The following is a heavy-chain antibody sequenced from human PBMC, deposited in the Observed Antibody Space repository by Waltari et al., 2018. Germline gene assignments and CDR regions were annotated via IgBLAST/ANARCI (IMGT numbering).Heavy chain of an antibody. CDR3: VRDHWGPDY. V-gene: IGHV3-7*01. CDR2: IHKDGSEK. D-gene: IGHD7-27*01. J-gene: IGHJ4*02. Sequence: EVHLVESGGGLVQPGGSLRLSCAASEFTFTDYWMSWVRQAPGKGPEWVANIHKDGSEKNYVDYVKGRFTISRDNAKDSVYPQMNSLRADDTAMYYCVRDHWGPDYWGQGTLVTVSS. CDR1: EFTFTDYW.